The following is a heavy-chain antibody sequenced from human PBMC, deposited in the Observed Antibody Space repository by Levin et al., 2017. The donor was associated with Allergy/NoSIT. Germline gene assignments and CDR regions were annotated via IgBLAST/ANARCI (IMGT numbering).Heavy chain of an antibody. Sequence: SQTFSLTCSLSFSLFSLPLASFPFLLPSPSRGLEWLGRTYYRSKWYNDYAVSVKSRITINPDTSKNQFSLQLNSVTPEDTAVYYCASSPFGYFDYWGQGTLVTVSS. CDR2: TYYRSKWYN. CDR3: ASSPFGYFDY. D-gene: IGHD3-3*01. J-gene: IGHJ4*02. V-gene: IGHV6-1*01. CDR1: FSLFSLPLAS.